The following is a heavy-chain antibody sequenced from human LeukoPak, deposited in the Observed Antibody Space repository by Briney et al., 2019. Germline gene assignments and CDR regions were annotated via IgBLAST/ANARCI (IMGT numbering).Heavy chain of an antibody. Sequence: SETLSLTCTVSGGSISSYYWSWIRQPPGKGLEWIGYIYYSGSTNYNPSLKSRVTISVDTSKNQFSLKLSSVTAADTAVYYCARHYDILTGLEGLSWFDPWGQGTLVTVSS. V-gene: IGHV4-59*08. CDR3: ARHYDILTGLEGLSWFDP. J-gene: IGHJ5*02. D-gene: IGHD3-9*01. CDR2: IYYSGST. CDR1: GGSISSYY.